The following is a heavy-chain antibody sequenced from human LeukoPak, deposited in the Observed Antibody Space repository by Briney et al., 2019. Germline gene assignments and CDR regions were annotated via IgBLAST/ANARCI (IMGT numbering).Heavy chain of an antibody. J-gene: IGHJ5*02. CDR2: INPNSGGT. CDR3: ARDFLRGGTRWFDP. CDR1: GYTFTGYY. V-gene: IGHV1-2*02. Sequence: GAPVKVSCKASGYTFTGYYMHWVRQAPGQGLEWMGWINPNSGGTNYAQKFQGRVTMTRDTSISTAYMELSRLRSDDTAVYYCARDFLRGGTRWFDPWGQGTLVTVSS. D-gene: IGHD3-10*01.